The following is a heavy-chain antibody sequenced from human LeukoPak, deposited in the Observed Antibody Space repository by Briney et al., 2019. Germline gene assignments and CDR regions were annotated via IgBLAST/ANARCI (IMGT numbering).Heavy chain of an antibody. V-gene: IGHV3-11*04. CDR3: ARGLPDTSGYYYALKY. CDR1: GFTFSDYY. D-gene: IGHD3-22*01. Sequence: GGSLRLSCAASGFTFSDYYMSWIRQAPGKGLEWVSYISSSGSTIYYADSVKGRFTISRDNAKNSLYLQMNSLRAEDTAVYYCARGLPDTSGYYYALKYWGQGTLVTVSS. J-gene: IGHJ4*02. CDR2: ISSSGSTI.